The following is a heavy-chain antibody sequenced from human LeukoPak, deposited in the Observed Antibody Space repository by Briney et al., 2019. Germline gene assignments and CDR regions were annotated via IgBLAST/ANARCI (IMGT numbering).Heavy chain of an antibody. Sequence: GGSLRLSCAASGFTFSTFAMSWVRQAPGKGLERVSVMSGSGVTGTYYADSVKGRFTISRDNSKNTLFLEMNSLRAEDTALYYCAKGYYGGSATHFDSLGQGILVTVSS. CDR3: AKGYYGGSATHFDS. D-gene: IGHD4-23*01. J-gene: IGHJ4*02. CDR2: MSGSGVTGT. V-gene: IGHV3-23*01. CDR1: GFTFSTFA.